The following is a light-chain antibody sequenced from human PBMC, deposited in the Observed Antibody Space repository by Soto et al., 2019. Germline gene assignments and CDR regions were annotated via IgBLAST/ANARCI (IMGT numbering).Light chain of an antibody. CDR1: QSVSSS. CDR2: GAS. J-gene: IGKJ1*01. Sequence: EIVVKQSPATLSVSKGERVTLSCRASQSVSSSLAWYQQRPGQAPRLLIFGASIRVTGIPDRFSGSGSGTDFTLTISRLEPEDFAVYYCQQYGSSGTFGQGAKV. V-gene: IGKV3-20*01. CDR3: QQYGSSGT.